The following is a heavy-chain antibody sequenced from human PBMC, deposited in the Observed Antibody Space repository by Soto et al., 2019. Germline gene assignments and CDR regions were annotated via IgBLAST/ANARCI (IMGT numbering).Heavy chain of an antibody. Sequence: QITLKESGPTLVKPTQTLTLTCTFSGFSLSSTRMAVGWIRQPLGKALEWLALIYWDDAKRYSPFLKSRLTITKDTSKNQVVLTMSNMAPVDTSRYYCSHIVVAGLGYYFDYLSQGTLVTVSS. CDR1: GFSLSSTRMA. D-gene: IGHD6-19*01. CDR2: IYWDDAK. J-gene: IGHJ4*02. CDR3: SHIVVAGLGYYFDY. V-gene: IGHV2-5*02.